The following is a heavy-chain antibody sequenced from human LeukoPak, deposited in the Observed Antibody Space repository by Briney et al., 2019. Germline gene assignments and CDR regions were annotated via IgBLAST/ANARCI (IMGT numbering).Heavy chain of an antibody. D-gene: IGHD6-19*01. CDR2: VRGGGDNT. CDR3: AKDESSGHHFQH. CDR1: GFTFSIYA. Sequence: GGSLRLSCAASGFTFSIYAMNWVRQAPGKGLEWVSGVRGGGDNTYYAGSVRGRFTISRDNSKNTLYLQMNNLRAEDTAVYYCAKDESSGHHFQHWGQGTLVTVSS. V-gene: IGHV3-23*01. J-gene: IGHJ1*01.